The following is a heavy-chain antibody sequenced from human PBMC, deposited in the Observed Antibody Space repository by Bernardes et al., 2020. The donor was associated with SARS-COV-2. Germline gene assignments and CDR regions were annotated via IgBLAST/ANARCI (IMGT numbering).Heavy chain of an antibody. J-gene: IGHJ4*02. Sequence: GGSLRLSCVASGFSFSSFGMHWVRQPSGKGLEWVAVIAYDGSRKYYADSVKGRFTISRDNSKNTLFLEMDSLTSEDSAVYYCAKTPPSTVTTEPYFFDSWGQGTLVTVSS. D-gene: IGHD4-17*01. V-gene: IGHV3-30*18. CDR1: GFSFSSFG. CDR2: IAYDGSRK. CDR3: AKTPPSTVTTEPYFFDS.